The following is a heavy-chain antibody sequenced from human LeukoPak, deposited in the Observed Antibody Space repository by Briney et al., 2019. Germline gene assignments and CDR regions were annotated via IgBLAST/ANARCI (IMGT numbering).Heavy chain of an antibody. CDR1: GGSFSGYY. Sequence: PSETLSLTCAVYGGSFSGYYWSWIRQPPGKGLEWIGEINHSGSTNYNPSLKSRVTISVDTSKNQFSLKLSSVTAADTAVYYCARGHLDYYDFWSGYYPLFGYWGQGTLVTVSS. V-gene: IGHV4-34*01. CDR3: ARGHLDYYDFWSGYYPLFGY. CDR2: INHSGST. J-gene: IGHJ4*02. D-gene: IGHD3-3*01.